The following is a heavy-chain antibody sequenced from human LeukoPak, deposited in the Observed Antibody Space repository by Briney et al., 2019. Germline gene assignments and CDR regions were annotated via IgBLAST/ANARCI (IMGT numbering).Heavy chain of an antibody. CDR1: GFTFSNHF. V-gene: IGHV3-64D*06. Sequence: GESLRLSCSTSGFTFSNHFMHWVRQAPGKGLEYVSSIGPNGASTLYADSVKGRFTFSRDNSKNALYLQLTSLRLEDTALYYCVKDLTGTWSFDYWGQGTLVTVSS. D-gene: IGHD3-9*01. J-gene: IGHJ4*02. CDR2: IGPNGAST. CDR3: VKDLTGTWSFDY.